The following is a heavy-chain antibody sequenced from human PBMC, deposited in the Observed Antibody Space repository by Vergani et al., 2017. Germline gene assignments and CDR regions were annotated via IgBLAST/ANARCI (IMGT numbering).Heavy chain of an antibody. CDR2: ISSSGSTI. CDR1: GFTFSSYE. Sequence: EVQLVESGGGLVQPGGSLRLSCAASGFTFSSYEMNWVRQAPGKGLEWVSYISSSGSTIYYADSVKGRFTISRDNAKNSLYLQMNSLRAEDTAVYYCANQGVVATTNRDYWGQGTLVTVSS. D-gene: IGHD5-12*01. J-gene: IGHJ4*02. CDR3: ANQGVVATTNRDY. V-gene: IGHV3-48*03.